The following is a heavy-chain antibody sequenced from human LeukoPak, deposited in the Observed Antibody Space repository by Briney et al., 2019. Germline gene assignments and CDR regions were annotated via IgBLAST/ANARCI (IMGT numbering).Heavy chain of an antibody. D-gene: IGHD3-10*01. Sequence: PGGSLRLFCAASGFTFSSYGMHWVRQAPGKGLEWVAFIRYDGSNKYYADSVKGRFTISRDNSKNTLYLQMNSLRAEDTAVYYCAKGAARRFGELLGWGQGTLVTVSS. J-gene: IGHJ4*02. CDR2: IRYDGSNK. CDR1: GFTFSSYG. CDR3: AKGAARRFGELLG. V-gene: IGHV3-30*02.